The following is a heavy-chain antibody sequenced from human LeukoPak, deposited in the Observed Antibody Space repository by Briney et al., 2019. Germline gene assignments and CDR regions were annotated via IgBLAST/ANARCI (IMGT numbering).Heavy chain of an antibody. CDR3: AKEPTPGGAFYFDY. CDR2: ISDSGGST. D-gene: IGHD3-10*01. CDR1: GFTFSSYA. V-gene: IGHV3-23*01. J-gene: IGHJ4*02. Sequence: PGGSLRPSCAASGFTFSSYAMSWVRQAPGKGLEWVSTISDSGGSTYFADSVKGRFTISRDNSKNTLYLQMNSLRADDTAVYYCAKEPTPGGAFYFDYWGQGTLVTVSS.